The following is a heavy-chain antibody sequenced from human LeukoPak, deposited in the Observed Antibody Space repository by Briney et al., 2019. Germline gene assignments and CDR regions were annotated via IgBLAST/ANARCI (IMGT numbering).Heavy chain of an antibody. V-gene: IGHV3-7*05. CDR3: ASSPD. Sequence: GGSLRLSCAASRFTFSSYWMSWVRQAPGKGLEWVANIKQDGSEKYYVDSVKGRFTISRDNAKNSLYLQMNSLRAEDTAVYYCASSPDWGQGTLVTVSS. CDR1: RFTFSSYW. J-gene: IGHJ4*02. CDR2: IKQDGSEK.